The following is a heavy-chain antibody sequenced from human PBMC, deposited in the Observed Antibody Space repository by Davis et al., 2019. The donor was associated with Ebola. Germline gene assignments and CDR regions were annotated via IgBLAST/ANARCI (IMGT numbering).Heavy chain of an antibody. V-gene: IGHV4-34*01. CDR3: ARIKGLHRWNYFDY. D-gene: IGHD4-11*01. CDR2: INHSGST. CDR1: GGSFSGYY. Sequence: MPGGSLRLSCAVYGGSFSGYYWSWIRQSPGKGLEWIGEINHSGSTNYNPSLKSQVTISVDTSKNQFSLKLSSVTAADTAVYYCARIKGLHRWNYFDYWGQGTLVTVSS. J-gene: IGHJ4*02.